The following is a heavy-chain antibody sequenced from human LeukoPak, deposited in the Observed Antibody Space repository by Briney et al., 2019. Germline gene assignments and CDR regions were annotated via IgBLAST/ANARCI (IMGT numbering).Heavy chain of an antibody. CDR3: ARGVDPLAANTWAY. CDR1: GVTVITND. CDR2: LYRDGNT. J-gene: IGHJ4*02. V-gene: IGHV3-53*01. Sequence: QPGGSLRLSCAAPGVTVITNDMSWVRQAPRKGLEWVCVLYRDGNTKYADSVQGRFTISRDNSKNTLYLEMNSLSPDDTAVYYCARGVDPLAANTWAYWGQGTLVTVSS. D-gene: IGHD3-16*01.